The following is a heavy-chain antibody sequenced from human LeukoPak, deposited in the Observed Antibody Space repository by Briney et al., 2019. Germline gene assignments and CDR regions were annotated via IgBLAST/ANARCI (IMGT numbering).Heavy chain of an antibody. CDR1: GFTFSSYE. D-gene: IGHD1-26*01. CDR2: ISYSGSAI. V-gene: IGHV3-48*03. Sequence: GGSLRLSCAASGFTFSSYEMTWVRQAPGKGLEWLSYISYSGSAIYYADSVKGRFTISRDNAKNSLYLQMNNLRAEDTAVYYCARVGGSKRNFDCWGQGTLVTVSS. CDR3: ARVGGSKRNFDC. J-gene: IGHJ4*02.